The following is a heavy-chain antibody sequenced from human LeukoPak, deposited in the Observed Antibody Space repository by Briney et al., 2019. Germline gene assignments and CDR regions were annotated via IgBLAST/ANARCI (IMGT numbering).Heavy chain of an antibody. Sequence: GGSLRLSCAASGFTFSSYSMNWVRQAPGKGLEWVSSISSSSSYISYANSVKGRFTISRDNAKNSLYRQMNSLRAEETAVYYCARESSPSGYLHDAFDIWGQGTMVTVSS. CDR1: GFTFSSYS. J-gene: IGHJ3*02. CDR3: ARESSPSGYLHDAFDI. CDR2: ISSSSSYI. V-gene: IGHV3-21*01. D-gene: IGHD3-22*01.